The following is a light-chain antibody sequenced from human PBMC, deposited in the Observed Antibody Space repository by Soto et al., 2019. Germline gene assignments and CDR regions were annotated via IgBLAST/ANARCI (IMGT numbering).Light chain of an antibody. CDR3: QQYGSSPIT. Sequence: EIVMTQSPATLSVSPGESATLSCRASQSVSSSYLAWYQQKHGQATRPLIYGVSSRATGITDRFSGSGSGTDFTLTIRRLEPEEFAVYYCQQYGSSPITCGQGKRLEIK. V-gene: IGKV3-20*01. J-gene: IGKJ5*01. CDR2: GVS. CDR1: QSVSSSY.